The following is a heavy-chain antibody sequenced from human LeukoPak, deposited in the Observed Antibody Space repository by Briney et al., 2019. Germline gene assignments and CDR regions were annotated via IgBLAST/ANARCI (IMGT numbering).Heavy chain of an antibody. V-gene: IGHV3-7*03. CDR1: GFTFSSSW. CDR3: AREGYSGNYLAAAY. D-gene: IGHD1-26*01. CDR2: IKQDGSEK. J-gene: IGHJ4*02. Sequence: GGSLRLSCAASGFTFSSSWMSWVRQDPGKGLEWVANIKQDGSEKYYVDSVKGRFTISRDNAENSLFLQMNSLRAEDTAVYYCAREGYSGNYLAAAYWGQGTLVTVSS.